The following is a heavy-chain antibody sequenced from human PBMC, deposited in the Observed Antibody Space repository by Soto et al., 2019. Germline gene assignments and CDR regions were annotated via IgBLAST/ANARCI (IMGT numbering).Heavy chain of an antibody. CDR2: INAGNGNT. CDR3: ASRYCTNGVCYSLFDC. V-gene: IGHV1-3*01. Sequence: ASVKVSCKASGYTFTSYAMHWVRQAPGQRLEWMGWINAGNGNTKYSQKFQGRVTITADESTSTAYMELSSLRSEDTAVYYCASRYCTNGVCYSLFDCWGQGTLVTVSS. D-gene: IGHD2-8*01. J-gene: IGHJ4*02. CDR1: GYTFTSYA.